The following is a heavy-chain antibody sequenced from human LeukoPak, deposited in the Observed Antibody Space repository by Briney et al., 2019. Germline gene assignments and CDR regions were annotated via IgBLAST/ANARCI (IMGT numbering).Heavy chain of an antibody. V-gene: IGHV4-34*01. Sequence: SETLSLTCAVYGGSFSGYYWSWIRQPPGKGLEWIGEINHSGSTNYNPSLKSRVTISVDTSKNQFSLKLSSVTAADTAVYYCARGVCSSTSREPFDYWGQGTLVTVSS. CDR2: INHSGST. J-gene: IGHJ4*02. D-gene: IGHD2-2*01. CDR3: ARGVCSSTSREPFDY. CDR1: GGSFSGYY.